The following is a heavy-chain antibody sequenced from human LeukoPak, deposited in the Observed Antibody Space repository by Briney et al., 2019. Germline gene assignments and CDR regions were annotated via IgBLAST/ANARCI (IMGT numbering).Heavy chain of an antibody. CDR1: GFTFSSYT. V-gene: IGHV3-21*01. Sequence: GGSLRLSCAASGFTFSSYTMNWVRQAPGKGLEWVSSISSSSSYIYYADSVEGRFTISRDNAKNSLYLQMNSLRAADTAIYYCASASVDTAMVTVDYWGQGTLVTVSS. D-gene: IGHD5-18*01. CDR2: ISSSSSYI. J-gene: IGHJ4*02. CDR3: ASASVDTAMVTVDY.